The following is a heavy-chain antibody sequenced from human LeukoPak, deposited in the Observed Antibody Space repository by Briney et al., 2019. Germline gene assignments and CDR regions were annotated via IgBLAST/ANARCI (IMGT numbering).Heavy chain of an antibody. D-gene: IGHD3-16*01. CDR1: GFTFSSYG. V-gene: IGHV3-23*01. Sequence: GGSLRLSCAASGFTFSSYGMSWVRQAPGRGLEWVSSISGSGDRTHHADPVKGRFTISRDNSKNTLYLQMNSLRAEDTAVYYCAKDGSIVYSYTYLDYWGQGTLVPVSS. CDR2: ISGSGDRT. J-gene: IGHJ4*02. CDR3: AKDGSIVYSYTYLDY.